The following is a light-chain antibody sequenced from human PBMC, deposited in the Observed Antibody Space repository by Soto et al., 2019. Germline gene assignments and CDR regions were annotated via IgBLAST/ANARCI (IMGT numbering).Light chain of an antibody. J-gene: IGKJ4*01. V-gene: IGKV3-20*01. CDR1: QSVSSSY. CDR2: GAS. Sequence: EIVLTQSPGTLSLSPGERATLSCRASQSVSSSYLAWYQQKPGQAPRLRIYGASSRATGIPDRFSGSGSGTDVTLTIIRLEPEDFAVYYCQQDGSYPLLPFGGGTKVEIK. CDR3: QQDGSYPLLP.